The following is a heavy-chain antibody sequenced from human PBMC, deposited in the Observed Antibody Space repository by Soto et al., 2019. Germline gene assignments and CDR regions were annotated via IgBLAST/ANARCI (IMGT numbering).Heavy chain of an antibody. CDR2: ISGSDGKT. CDR3: ARWSYLDY. V-gene: IGHV3-23*01. Sequence: LILSCAASGFSFGSYALSWVRQAPGKGLEWVSTISGSDGKTFYADSVKGRFSISRDTSQSTLYLQMNSLRADDTAMYYCARWSYLDYWGQGTRVTVSS. CDR1: GFSFGSYA. D-gene: IGHD3-3*01. J-gene: IGHJ4*02.